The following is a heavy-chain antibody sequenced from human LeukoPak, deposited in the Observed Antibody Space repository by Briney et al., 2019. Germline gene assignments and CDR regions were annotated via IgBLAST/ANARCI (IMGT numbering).Heavy chain of an antibody. CDR1: GYTFTGYY. Sequence: ASVKVSCKASGYTFTGYYMHWVRQAPGQGLEWMGWINPNSGNTNYAQKLQGRVTMTTDTSTSTAYMELRSLRSDDTAVYYCARIAVPASANWFDPWGQGTLVTVSS. D-gene: IGHD2-2*01. J-gene: IGHJ5*02. CDR3: ARIAVPASANWFDP. V-gene: IGHV1-18*04. CDR2: INPNSGNT.